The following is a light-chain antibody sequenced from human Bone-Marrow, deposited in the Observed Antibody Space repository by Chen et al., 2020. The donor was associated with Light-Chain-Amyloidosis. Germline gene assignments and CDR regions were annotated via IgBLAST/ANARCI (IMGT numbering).Light chain of an antibody. Sequence: SYVLTQPSSVSVAPGQTATIVCGGNNIGSTSVHWYQQTPGQAPLLVVYDDSDRHSGIPERLYGSNSGNTATLTISRVEAGDEADYYCQVWDRSSDRPVFGGGTKLTVL. J-gene: IGLJ3*02. V-gene: IGLV3-21*02. CDR2: DDS. CDR1: NIGSTS. CDR3: QVWDRSSDRPV.